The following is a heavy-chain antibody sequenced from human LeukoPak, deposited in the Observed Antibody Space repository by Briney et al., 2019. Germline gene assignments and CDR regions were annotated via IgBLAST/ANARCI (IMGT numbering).Heavy chain of an antibody. D-gene: IGHD4-23*01. CDR1: GGSISSGSYY. J-gene: IGHJ3*02. V-gene: IGHV4-61*02. Sequence: PSQTLSLTCTVSGGSISSGSYYWSWIRQPAGKGPEWIGRIYNSGSTNYNPSLKSRVTISVDTSKNHFSLMLSSVTAADTAVYSCARAGGNLAAFDIWGQGTMVTVSS. CDR2: IYNSGST. CDR3: ARAGGNLAAFDI.